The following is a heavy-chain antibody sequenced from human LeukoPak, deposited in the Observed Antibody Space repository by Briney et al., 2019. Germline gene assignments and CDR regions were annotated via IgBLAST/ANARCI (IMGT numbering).Heavy chain of an antibody. J-gene: IGHJ4*02. D-gene: IGHD1-26*01. CDR1: GYNFTTYG. CDR2: ISTYNGHR. CDR3: ARIGRASWYFDY. Sequence: ASVRVSCKASGYNFTTYGLTWVRQAPGQGLEWMGRISTYNGHRNYAQKFQGRVTMTTDTSTRTAYMELKSLTSDDTAVYYCARIGRASWYFDYWGQGTLVTVSS. V-gene: IGHV1-18*01.